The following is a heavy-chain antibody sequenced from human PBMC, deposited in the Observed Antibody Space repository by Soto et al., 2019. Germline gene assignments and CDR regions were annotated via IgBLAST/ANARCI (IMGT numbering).Heavy chain of an antibody. Sequence: PGGSLRVSCAASGFSFSTYAMSWVRQAPGKGLEWVSGISGSGGTTYYADSVKGRFTISRDNSKNTLYLQVNSLRAEDTAVYYCAKDRAAAGTISRYFQHWGQGTLVTVSS. V-gene: IGHV3-23*01. CDR2: ISGSGGTT. J-gene: IGHJ1*01. CDR1: GFSFSTYA. D-gene: IGHD6-13*01. CDR3: AKDRAAAGTISRYFQH.